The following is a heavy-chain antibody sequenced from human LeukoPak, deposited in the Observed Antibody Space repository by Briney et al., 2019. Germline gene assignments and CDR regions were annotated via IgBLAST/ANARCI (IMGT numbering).Heavy chain of an antibody. CDR1: GFTFSKAW. J-gene: IGHJ4*02. CDR2: IKSQSDGGTT. Sequence: PGGSLRLSCAASGFTFSKAWMSWVRQAPGKGLEWVGRIKSQSDGGTTDYAAPVKGRFTISRDDSKNTVSLQVNSLQTEDSGVYYCTSSGDVLRGFWGQGTLVTVSS. D-gene: IGHD3-10*01. CDR3: TSSGDVLRGF. V-gene: IGHV3-15*01.